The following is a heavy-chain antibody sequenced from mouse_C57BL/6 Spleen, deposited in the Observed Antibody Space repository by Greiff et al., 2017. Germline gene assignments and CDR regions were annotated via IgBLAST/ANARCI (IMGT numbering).Heavy chain of an antibody. V-gene: IGHV1-75*01. CDR2: IFPGSGST. Sequence: VQLQQSGPELVKPGASVKISCKASGYTFTDYYINWVKQRPGQGLEWIGWIFPGSGSTYYNEKFKGKATLTVDKSSSTAYMLLSSLTSEDSAVYFCAREGYYGSRGVDYWGQGTTLTVSS. J-gene: IGHJ2*01. D-gene: IGHD1-1*01. CDR1: GYTFTDYY. CDR3: AREGYYGSRGVDY.